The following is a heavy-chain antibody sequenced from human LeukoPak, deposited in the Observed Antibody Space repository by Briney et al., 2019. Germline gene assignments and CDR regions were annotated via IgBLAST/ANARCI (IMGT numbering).Heavy chain of an antibody. J-gene: IGHJ4*02. Sequence: SGGSLRLSCAASGFIFSNYAMSWVRQVPGRGLEWVSTISSRGDGTYVADSVEGRFTISRDNSKNSLYLQMNTVRAEDTAVYYCVKGPRPDIAVAHTVENWGQGTLVTVSS. CDR2: ISSRGDGT. CDR1: GFIFSNYA. V-gene: IGHV3-23*01. CDR3: VKGPRPDIAVAHTVEN. D-gene: IGHD6-19*01.